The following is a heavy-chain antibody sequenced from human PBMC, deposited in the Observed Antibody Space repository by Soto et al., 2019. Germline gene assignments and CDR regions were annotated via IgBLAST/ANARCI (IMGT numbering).Heavy chain of an antibody. J-gene: IGHJ5*02. D-gene: IGHD3-10*01. V-gene: IGHV4-34*01. CDR1: GGSFSGYY. CDR2: INHSGST. Sequence: QVQLQQWGAGLLKPSETLSLTCAVYGGSFSGYYWSWIRQPPGKGLEWIGEINHSGSTNYNPSLKSRVTISVDPPKDQFSLKLSSVTAADPAVYYCARTGLLWSGTNWFDPWGQGTLVTVSS. CDR3: ARTGLLWSGTNWFDP.